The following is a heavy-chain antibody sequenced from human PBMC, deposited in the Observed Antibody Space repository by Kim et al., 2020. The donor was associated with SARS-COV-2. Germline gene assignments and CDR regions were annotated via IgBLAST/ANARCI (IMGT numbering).Heavy chain of an antibody. CDR3: ARSRGYSGYHQLNYYYYGMDV. V-gene: IGHV5-10-1*01. CDR2: IDPSDSYT. Sequence: GESLKISCKGSGYSFTSYWISWVRQMPGKGLEWMGRIDPSDSYTNYSPSFQGHVTISADKSISTAYLQWSSLKASDTAMYYCARSRGYSGYHQLNYYYYGMDVWGQGTTVTVSS. J-gene: IGHJ6*02. D-gene: IGHD5-12*01. CDR1: GYSFTSYW.